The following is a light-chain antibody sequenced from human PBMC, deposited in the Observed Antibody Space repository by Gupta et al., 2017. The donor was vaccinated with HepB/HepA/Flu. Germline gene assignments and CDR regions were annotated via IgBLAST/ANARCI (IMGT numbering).Light chain of an antibody. J-gene: IGKJ1*01. Sequence: EIVLTQSPGTLSLSPGERVTLSCRARQSVSSSYLAWYQQKPGQAPRLLISGASTRATGIPDRFSGSGSGTEFTLTISRLEPEDFAVYYCQQECSSFGTFGQGTKVEIK. CDR2: GAS. CDR1: QSVSSSY. CDR3: QQECSSFGT. V-gene: IGKV3-20*01.